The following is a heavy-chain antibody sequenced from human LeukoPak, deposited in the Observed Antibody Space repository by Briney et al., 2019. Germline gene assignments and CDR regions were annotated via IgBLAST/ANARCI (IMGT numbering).Heavy chain of an antibody. CDR2: INSDGSST. J-gene: IGHJ4*02. V-gene: IGHV3-74*01. CDR1: GFTFSSYW. D-gene: IGHD6-19*01. CDR3: ARDYTTAVAGKLLGY. Sequence: GGSLRLSCAASGFTFSSYWMHWVRHAPGKGLVWVSRINSDGSSTNDADSVKGRFTISRDNAKNTLYLQMNSLRVEDTAVYYCARDYTTAVAGKLLGYWGQGTLVTVSS.